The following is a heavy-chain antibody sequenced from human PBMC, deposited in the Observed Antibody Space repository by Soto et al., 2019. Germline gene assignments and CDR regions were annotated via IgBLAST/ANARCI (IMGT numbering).Heavy chain of an antibody. V-gene: IGHV4-31*03. Sequence: SETLSLTCSVSGGSISSGGYFYSWIRQHPGQGLEWIGSIYYSGRTYYNASLQSRLAMSVDTSKNHFSLKLTSVTAADTAVYFCERLAKEENPKVGSWYFFDYWGQGVMVTVSS. CDR3: ERLAKEENPKVGSWYFFDY. D-gene: IGHD1-26*01. J-gene: IGHJ4*02. CDR2: IYYSGRT. CDR1: GGSISSGGYF.